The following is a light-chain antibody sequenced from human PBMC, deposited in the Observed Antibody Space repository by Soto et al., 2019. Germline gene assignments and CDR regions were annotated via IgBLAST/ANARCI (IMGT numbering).Light chain of an antibody. CDR3: ASYTISSTRV. Sequence: QSALTQPASVSGSPGQSITISCTGSNSDVGAYNYVSWYQQHPGKAPKLIIYEVNNRPSGVSYRFSGSKSGNTASLTISGLQADDEADYYCASYTISSTRVFGVGTKLTVL. V-gene: IGLV2-14*01. CDR2: EVN. CDR1: NSDVGAYNY. J-gene: IGLJ3*02.